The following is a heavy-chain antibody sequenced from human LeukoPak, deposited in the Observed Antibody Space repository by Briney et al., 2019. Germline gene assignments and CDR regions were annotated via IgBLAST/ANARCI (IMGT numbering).Heavy chain of an antibody. CDR1: GFTFTDVY. CDR3: ARERDLSFDY. CDR2: ISPNSADI. Sequence: PGGSLRLSCAASGFTFTDVYMSWIRQSPGKGLEWLAYISPNSADISYADSVKGRLTISRDNAKKALYLQMNSLRAEDTAVYYCARERDLSFDYWGQGTLVTASS. V-gene: IGHV3-11*04. J-gene: IGHJ4*02.